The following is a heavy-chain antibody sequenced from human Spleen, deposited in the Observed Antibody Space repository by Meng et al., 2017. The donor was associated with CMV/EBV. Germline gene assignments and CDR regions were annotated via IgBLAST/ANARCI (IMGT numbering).Heavy chain of an antibody. CDR3: AREPVAVDFDY. J-gene: IGHJ4*02. V-gene: IGHV3-7*01. CDR1: GFTFSGSA. Sequence: GSLKISCAASGFTFSGSAMHWVRQAPGKGLEWVANIKQDGSEKYYVDSVKGRFTISRDNAKNSLYLQMNSLRAEDTAVYYCAREPVAVDFDYWGQGTLVTVSS. CDR2: IKQDGSEK. D-gene: IGHD6-19*01.